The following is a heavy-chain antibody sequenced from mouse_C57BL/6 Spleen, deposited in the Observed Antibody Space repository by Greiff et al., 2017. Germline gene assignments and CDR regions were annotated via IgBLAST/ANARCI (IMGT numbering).Heavy chain of an antibody. D-gene: IGHD1-1*01. V-gene: IGHV5-12*01. CDR2: ISNGGGST. CDR3: ARVTTGYFDV. J-gene: IGHJ1*03. CDR1: GFTFSDYY. Sequence: EVQLVESGGGLVQPGGSLKLSCAASGFTFSDYYMYWVRQTPEKRLEWVAYISNGGGSTYYPDTVKGRFTISRDNAKNTLYLQMSRLKSEDTAMYYCARVTTGYFDVWGTGTTVTVSS.